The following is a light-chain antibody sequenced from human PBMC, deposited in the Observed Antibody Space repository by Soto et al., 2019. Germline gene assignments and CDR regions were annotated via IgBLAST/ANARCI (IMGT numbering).Light chain of an antibody. J-gene: IGLJ1*01. CDR3: TSYAGTDVHYV. CDR1: SSDVGYYNY. CDR2: EVS. Sequence: QSALTQPPSASGSPGQSVTISCTGTSSDVGYYNYVSWYQQYPGKAPKHLIYEVSKRPSGVPDRFSGSKSGNTASLTVSGLQAADEADYYCTSYAGTDVHYVFGTGTKLTVL. V-gene: IGLV2-8*01.